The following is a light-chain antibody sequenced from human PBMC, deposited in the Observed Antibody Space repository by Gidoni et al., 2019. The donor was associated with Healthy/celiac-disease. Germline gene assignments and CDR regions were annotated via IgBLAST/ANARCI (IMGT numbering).Light chain of an antibody. Sequence: DIVMTQSPLSLPVTPGEPASISCRSSQSLLHSNGYNYLDWYLQKPGQSPQLLIYLGSNRASGVPDRFSGSGSGTDFTLKISRVEAEDVGVYYCMQALQTPFTFGGATKVEIK. CDR2: LGS. CDR1: QSLLHSNGYNY. V-gene: IGKV2-28*01. J-gene: IGKJ4*01. CDR3: MQALQTPFT.